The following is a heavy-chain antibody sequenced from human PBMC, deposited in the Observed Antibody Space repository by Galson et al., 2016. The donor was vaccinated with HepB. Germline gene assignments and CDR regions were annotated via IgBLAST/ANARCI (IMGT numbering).Heavy chain of an antibody. J-gene: IGHJ4*02. CDR3: ARRASSGWYGPIDY. Sequence: QSGAEVKKPGESLRISCKGSEYSFTRYWINWVRQMPGKGLEWMGKIDPSDSYTNYSPSFQGHVTITADKSTNTAYLQWNSLKDSDTAIYYCARRASSGWYGPIDYWGQGTLVTVSS. CDR2: IDPSDSYT. CDR1: EYSFTRYW. V-gene: IGHV5-10-1*01. D-gene: IGHD6-19*01.